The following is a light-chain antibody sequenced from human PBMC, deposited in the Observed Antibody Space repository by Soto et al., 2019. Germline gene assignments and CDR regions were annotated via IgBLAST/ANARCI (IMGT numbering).Light chain of an antibody. CDR3: CSYAGTYTFDV. J-gene: IGLJ1*01. CDR1: SSDVGGYDY. V-gene: IGLV2-11*01. CDR2: DVT. Sequence: QSVLTQPRSVSGSPGQSVTISCTGTSSDVGGYDYVSWHQQHPGKAPKLMIYDVTKRPSGVPDRFSGSRSGNTASLTISGLQAEDDADYYCCSYAGTYTFDVFGTGTKLTVL.